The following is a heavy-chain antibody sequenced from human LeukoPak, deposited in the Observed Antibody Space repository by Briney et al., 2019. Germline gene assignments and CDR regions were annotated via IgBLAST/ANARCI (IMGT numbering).Heavy chain of an antibody. V-gene: IGHV1-2*02. CDR3: ASFSNWNDVGFDY. CDR2: INPNSGGT. CDR1: GYTFTGYY. J-gene: IGHJ4*02. D-gene: IGHD1-1*01. Sequence: GASVKVSCKASGYTFTGYYMHWVRQAPGQGLEWMGWINPNSGGTNYAQKFQGRVTMTRDTSISTAYMELSRLRSDDTAVYYCASFSNWNDVGFDYWGQGTLVTVSS.